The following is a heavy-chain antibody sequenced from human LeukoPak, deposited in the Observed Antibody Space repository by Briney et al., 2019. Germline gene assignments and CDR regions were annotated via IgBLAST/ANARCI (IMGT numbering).Heavy chain of an antibody. V-gene: IGHV1-24*01. Sequence: GASVKVSCKVSGYTLTELSMHWVRQAPGKGLEWMGGFDPEDGETIYAQKFQGRVTMTEDTSTDTAYMELRSLRSDDTAVYYCARESTFVVVPAAIPSTGFDPWGQGTLVTVSS. CDR3: ARESTFVVVPAAIPSTGFDP. CDR2: FDPEDGET. J-gene: IGHJ5*02. CDR1: GYTLTELS. D-gene: IGHD2-2*02.